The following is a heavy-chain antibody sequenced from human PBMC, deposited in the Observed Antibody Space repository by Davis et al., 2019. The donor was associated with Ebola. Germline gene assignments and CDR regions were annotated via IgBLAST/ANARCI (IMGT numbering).Heavy chain of an antibody. D-gene: IGHD3-22*01. CDR2: ISGSGGST. J-gene: IGHJ3*02. CDR1: GFTFSSYS. CDR3: ARGAGNYYDSSGYYHDAFDI. V-gene: IGHV3-23*01. Sequence: GESLKISCAASGFTFSSYSMNWVRQAPGKGLEWVSAISGSGGSTYYADSVKGRFTISRDNSKNTLYLQMNSLRAEDTAVYYCARGAGNYYDSSGYYHDAFDIWGQGTMVTVSS.